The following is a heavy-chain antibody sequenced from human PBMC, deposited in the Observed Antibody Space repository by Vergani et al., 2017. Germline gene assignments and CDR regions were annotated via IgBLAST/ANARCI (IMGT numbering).Heavy chain of an antibody. D-gene: IGHD3-16*01. CDR3: ARDRVWGRARYMDV. CDR2: ITSDGSNK. CDR1: GFTFSSYA. Sequence: QVQLVESGGGVVQPGRSLRLSCAASGFTFSSYAMHWVRQAPGKELEWVAVITSDGSNKYYADSVKGRFTISRDNSKNTLYLQMNSRRAEDTAVYYCARDRVWGRARYMDVWGKGTTVTVSS. J-gene: IGHJ6*03. V-gene: IGHV3-30*04.